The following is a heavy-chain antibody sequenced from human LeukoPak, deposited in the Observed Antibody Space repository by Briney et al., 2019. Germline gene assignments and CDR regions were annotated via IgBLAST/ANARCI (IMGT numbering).Heavy chain of an antibody. V-gene: IGHV1-69*13. CDR2: IIPIFGTA. CDR3: ASTSTGTTGEFDY. J-gene: IGHJ4*02. CDR1: GGTFSSYA. D-gene: IGHD1-1*01. Sequence: SVKVSCKASGGTFSSYAISWVRQAPGQGLEWMGGIIPIFGTANYAQKFQGRVTITADESTSTAYMELSSLRSEDTAVYYCASTSTGTTGEFDYWGQGTLVTVPS.